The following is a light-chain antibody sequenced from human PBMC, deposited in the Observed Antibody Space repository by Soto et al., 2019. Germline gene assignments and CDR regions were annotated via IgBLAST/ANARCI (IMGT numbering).Light chain of an antibody. Sequence: DIQMTQSPSSLSASVGDRVTISCRASQSISNYLNWYQQKPGTAPKLLIYAASSLQSGVPSRFSGSGSGTDFTLTISSLQIEDFATYFCQQSDSTPQTLGQGTKVEIK. CDR2: AAS. CDR1: QSISNY. V-gene: IGKV1-39*01. CDR3: QQSDSTPQT. J-gene: IGKJ1*01.